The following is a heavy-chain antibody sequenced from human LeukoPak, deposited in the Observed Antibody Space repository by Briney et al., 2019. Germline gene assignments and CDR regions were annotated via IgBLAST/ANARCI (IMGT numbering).Heavy chain of an antibody. CDR2: ISSGSTYK. CDR3: TRGPTLIGVAGTWPLDY. D-gene: IGHD6-19*01. V-gene: IGHV3-21*01. CDR1: GFTFSDYS. J-gene: IGHJ4*02. Sequence: PGGSLRLSCAASGFTFSDYSMHWVRQAPGKGLEWVSSISSGSTYKYSADSLKGRFTISRDNAKNPLYLQMNSLRAEDSAVYYCTRGPTLIGVAGTWPLDYWGQGTLVTVSS.